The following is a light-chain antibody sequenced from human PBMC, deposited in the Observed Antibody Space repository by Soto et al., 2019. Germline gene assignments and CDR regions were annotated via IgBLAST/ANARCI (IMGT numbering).Light chain of an antibody. J-gene: IGLJ2*01. CDR1: SSDVGKYDA. V-gene: IGLV2-23*02. CDR3: CSYTDLDSVV. Sequence: QSVLAQPASVSGSPGQSITISCSGTSSDVGKYDAVSWYQQHPGKAPKFIIHEVTKRPSGISDRFSGSKSGNTASLTISGLQAEDEAHYYCCSYTDLDSVVFGGGTKLTVL. CDR2: EVT.